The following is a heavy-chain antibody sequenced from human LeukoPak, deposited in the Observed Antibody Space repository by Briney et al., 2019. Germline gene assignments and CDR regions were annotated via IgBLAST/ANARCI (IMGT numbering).Heavy chain of an antibody. D-gene: IGHD2-2*02. V-gene: IGHV1-2*02. J-gene: IGHJ4*02. CDR1: GYTFTGYY. CDR3: ARQVRGYCSSTSCYTPDSQIDY. CDR2: INPNSGGT. Sequence: ASVKVSCKASGYTFTGYYMHWVRPAPGQGLAWMGWINPNSGGTNYAQKFQGRVTMTRDTSISTAYMELSRLRSDDTAVYYCARQVRGYCSSTSCYTPDSQIDYWGQGTLVTVSS.